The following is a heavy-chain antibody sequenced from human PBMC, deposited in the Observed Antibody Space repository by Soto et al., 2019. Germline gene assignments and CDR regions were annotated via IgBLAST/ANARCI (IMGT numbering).Heavy chain of an antibody. CDR2: ISSSSSYI. CDR3: ARDLTGLDY. CDR1: GFTFSSYS. Sequence: GSLRLSCAACGFTFSSYSREWVRQAVGKGLEWVSSISSSSSYIYYADSVKGRFTISRDNAKNSLYLQTNSLRAEDTAVYYCARDLTGLDYWGQGTLVTVSS. D-gene: IGHD3-9*01. J-gene: IGHJ4*02. V-gene: IGHV3-21*01.